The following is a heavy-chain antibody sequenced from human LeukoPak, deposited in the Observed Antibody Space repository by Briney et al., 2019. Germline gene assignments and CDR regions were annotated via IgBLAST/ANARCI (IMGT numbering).Heavy chain of an antibody. J-gene: IGHJ3*02. CDR3: ARGFRGSFYVWDAFHI. V-gene: IGHV4-34*01. Sequence: SETLSLTCAVYGGSFSGYYWGWIRQPPGKGLEWIGSIYHSGNTDYNPSLQSRVTISRDTSKNQFSLNLSSVTAADTAVYYCARGFRGSFYVWDAFHIWGQGTMVTVSS. CDR1: GGSFSGYY. CDR2: IYHSGNT. D-gene: IGHD1-26*01.